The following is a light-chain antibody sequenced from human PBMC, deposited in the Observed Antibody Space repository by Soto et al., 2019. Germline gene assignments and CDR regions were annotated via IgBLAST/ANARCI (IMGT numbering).Light chain of an antibody. CDR2: GTS. CDR3: QQYGSSLFT. Sequence: DIVLTQSPGTLSLSPGERATLSCRASQSVSSTSLAWYQQKPGQAPRLLIYGTSTRATGIPDRFSGSGSGTVFTLTISRLEPEDFAVYYCQQYGSSLFTFGPGTKVDIK. V-gene: IGKV3-20*01. J-gene: IGKJ3*01. CDR1: QSVSSTS.